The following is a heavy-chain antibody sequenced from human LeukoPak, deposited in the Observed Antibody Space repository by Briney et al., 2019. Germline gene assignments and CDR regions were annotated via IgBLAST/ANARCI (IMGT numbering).Heavy chain of an antibody. CDR2: INPSGGST. V-gene: IGHV1-46*01. D-gene: IGHD3-10*01. Sequence: ASVKVSCKASGYTFTSYYMHWVRQAPGQGLEWMGLINPSGGSTSYAQKFQGRVTMTRDTSTSTVYMELSSLRSEDTAVYYCARDGYGSGSHYNWFDPWGQGTLVTVSS. CDR3: ARDGYGSGSHYNWFDP. CDR1: GYTFTSYY. J-gene: IGHJ5*02.